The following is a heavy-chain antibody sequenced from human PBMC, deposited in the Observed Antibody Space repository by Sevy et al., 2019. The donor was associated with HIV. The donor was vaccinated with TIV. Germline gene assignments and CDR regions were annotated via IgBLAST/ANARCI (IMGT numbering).Heavy chain of an antibody. CDR3: ARAETRYYDILTGYLYGMDV. D-gene: IGHD3-9*01. J-gene: IGHJ6*02. CDR1: GFTFSDYY. V-gene: IGHV3-11*01. Sequence: GGSLRLSCAASGFTFSDYYMSWIRQAPGKGLEWVSYISSSGSTIYYADSVKGRFTISRDNAKNSLYLQMNSPRAEDTAVYYCARAETRYYDILTGYLYGMDVWGQGTTVTVSS. CDR2: ISSSGSTI.